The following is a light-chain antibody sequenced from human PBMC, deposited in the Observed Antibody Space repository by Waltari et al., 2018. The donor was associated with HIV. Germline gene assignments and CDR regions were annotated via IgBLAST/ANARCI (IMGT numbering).Light chain of an antibody. CDR2: QAS. CDR3: QQYRSYSPWT. V-gene: IGKV1-5*03. J-gene: IGKJ1*01. Sequence: DVQMTQSPSTVSASIGDRVTITCRASQSISNWLAWYQQKPGKAPNLLIYQASNLESGVPSRFRGSGSGTEFTLIIANRQAEDSATYYCQQYRSYSPWTFGQGSKVE. CDR1: QSISNW.